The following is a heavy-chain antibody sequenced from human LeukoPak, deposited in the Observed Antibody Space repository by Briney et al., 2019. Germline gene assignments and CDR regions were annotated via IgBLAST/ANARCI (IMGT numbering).Heavy chain of an antibody. J-gene: IGHJ3*02. Sequence: GGSLRLSCAASGFTFSSYSMNWVRQAPGKGLEWVSYISSSSSTIYYADSVKGRFTISRDNAKNSLYLQMNSLRAEDTAVYYCAKGARRDGYNAFDIWGQGTMVTVSS. CDR3: AKGARRDGYNAFDI. CDR2: ISSSSSTI. V-gene: IGHV3-48*04. CDR1: GFTFSSYS. D-gene: IGHD5-24*01.